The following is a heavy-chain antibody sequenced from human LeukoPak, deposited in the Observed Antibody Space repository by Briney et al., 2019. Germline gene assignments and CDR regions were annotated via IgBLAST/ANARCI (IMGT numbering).Heavy chain of an antibody. D-gene: IGHD5-12*01. V-gene: IGHV3-21*01. Sequence: GGSPRLSCAASGFTLSSYSMHWVRQAPGKGLEWVSSISSSSSYIYYADSVKGRFTISRDNAKNSLYLQMNSLRAEDTAVYYCARSGGYDFHRDFDYWGQGTLVTVSS. CDR3: ARSGGYDFHRDFDY. CDR1: GFTLSSYS. J-gene: IGHJ4*02. CDR2: ISSSSSYI.